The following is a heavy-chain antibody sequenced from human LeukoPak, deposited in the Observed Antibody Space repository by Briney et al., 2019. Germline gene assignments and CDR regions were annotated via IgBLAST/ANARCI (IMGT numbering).Heavy chain of an antibody. CDR2: IYTSGRT. Sequence: SETLSLTCTVSGASISSGSYYWSWIRQPAGKGLEWIGRIYTSGRTNYNPSLRSRVTISVDTSKNQFSLKLSSVTAADTAVYYCARELAVVVVTPHFDYWGQGTLVTVSS. CDR1: GASISSGSYY. D-gene: IGHD3-22*01. J-gene: IGHJ4*02. CDR3: ARELAVVVVTPHFDY. V-gene: IGHV4-61*02.